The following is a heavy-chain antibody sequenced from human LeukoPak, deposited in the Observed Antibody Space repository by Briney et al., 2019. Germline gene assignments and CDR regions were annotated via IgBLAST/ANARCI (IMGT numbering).Heavy chain of an antibody. Sequence: SETLSLTCAVYGGSFSGYYWSWIRQPPGKGLEWIGEINHSGSTNYNPSLKSRVTISVDTSKNQFSLKLSSVTAADTAVYYCARAIYCSGGSCYSFWFDPWGQGTLVTVSS. CDR3: ARAIYCSGGSCYSFWFDP. V-gene: IGHV4-34*01. D-gene: IGHD2-15*01. J-gene: IGHJ5*02. CDR1: GGSFSGYY. CDR2: INHSGST.